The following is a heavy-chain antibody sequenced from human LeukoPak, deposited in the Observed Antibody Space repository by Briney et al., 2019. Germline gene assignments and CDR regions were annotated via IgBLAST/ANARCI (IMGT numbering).Heavy chain of an antibody. CDR1: GYSFTSYW. D-gene: IGHD2-2*01. CDR3: ARPYCSSTSCHKYYYYGMDV. V-gene: IGHV5-51*01. Sequence: GESLKISCKGSGYSFTSYWIGWVRQMPGKGLEWMGIIYPGDSDTRYSPSFQGQVTISADKSISTAYLQWSSLKASDTAMYYCARPYCSSTSCHKYYYYGMDVWGQGTTVTVSS. CDR2: IYPGDSDT. J-gene: IGHJ6*02.